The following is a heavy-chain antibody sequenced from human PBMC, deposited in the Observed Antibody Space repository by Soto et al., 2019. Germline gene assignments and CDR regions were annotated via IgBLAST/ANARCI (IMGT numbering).Heavy chain of an antibody. CDR3: ARAPPTIQTNSGYDAIDY. J-gene: IGHJ4*02. CDR2: ISSSGKTI. CDR1: GFTFSDYY. Sequence: QVQLVESGGGLVKPGGSLRLSCAASGFTFSDYYMTWIRQAPGKGLEWVSYISSSGKTIYYADSVKGRFTISRDNAENSLYLQMKSLRAEDTAVYYCARAPPTIQTNSGYDAIDYWGQGTLVTVSS. V-gene: IGHV3-11*01. D-gene: IGHD5-12*01.